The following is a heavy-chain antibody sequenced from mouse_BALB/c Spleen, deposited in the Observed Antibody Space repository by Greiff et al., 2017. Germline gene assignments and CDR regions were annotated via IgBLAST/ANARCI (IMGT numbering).Heavy chain of an antibody. V-gene: IGHV1-4*01. D-gene: IGHD1-1*01. Sequence: QVQLKESGAELARPGASVKMSCKASGYTFTSYTMHWVKQRPGQGLEWIGYINPSSGYTNYNQKFKDKATLTADKSSSTAYMQLSSLTSEDSAVYYCARENYYFDVWGAGTTVTISS. CDR2: INPSSGYT. CDR1: GYTFTSYT. CDR3: ARENYYFDV. J-gene: IGHJ1*01.